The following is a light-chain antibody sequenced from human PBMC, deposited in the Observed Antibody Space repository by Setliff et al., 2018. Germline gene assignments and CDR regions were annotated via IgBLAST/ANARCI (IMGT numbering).Light chain of an antibody. CDR2: EVS. J-gene: IGLJ1*01. V-gene: IGLV2-14*01. Sequence: QSALTQPASVSGSPGQSITISCTGTSSDVGGYNYVSWYQQHPGKAPKLMIYEVSNRPSGISHRFSGSKSGNTASLTISGLQPEDEADYYCASYTATSTPLYVFGTGTKVTVL. CDR1: SSDVGGYNY. CDR3: ASYTATSTPLYV.